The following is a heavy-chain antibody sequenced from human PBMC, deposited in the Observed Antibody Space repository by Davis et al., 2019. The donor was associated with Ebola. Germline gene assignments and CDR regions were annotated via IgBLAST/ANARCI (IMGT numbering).Heavy chain of an antibody. CDR3: ARDGWNEPASSSGWYEGHYYYYGMDV. CDR2: INPSGGST. J-gene: IGHJ6*02. CDR1: GYTFTTYY. Sequence: AASVKVSCKASGYTFTTYYMHWVRQAPGPGLEWMGIINPSGGSTSYAQKFQGRVTMTRDTSTSTVYMELSSLRAEDTAVYYCARDGWNEPASSSGWYEGHYYYYGMDVWGQGTTVTVSS. V-gene: IGHV1-46*01. D-gene: IGHD6-19*01.